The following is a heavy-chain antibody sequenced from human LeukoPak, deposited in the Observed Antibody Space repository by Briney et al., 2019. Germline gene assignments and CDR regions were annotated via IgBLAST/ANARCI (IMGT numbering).Heavy chain of an antibody. D-gene: IGHD2-2*01. CDR1: GGSFSGYY. V-gene: IGHV4-34*01. CDR2: INHSGST. CDR3: ARGGYCSSTSCPGFDP. J-gene: IGHJ5*02. Sequence: PSETLSLTCAVYGGSFSGYYWSWLRQPPGKGLEWIGEINHSGSTNYNPSLKSRVTISVDTSKNQFSLKLSSVTAADTAVYYCARGGYCSSTSCPGFDPWGQGTLVTVSS.